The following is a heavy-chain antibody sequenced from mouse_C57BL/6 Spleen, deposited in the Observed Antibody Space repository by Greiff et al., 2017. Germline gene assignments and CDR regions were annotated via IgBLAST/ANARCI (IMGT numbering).Heavy chain of an antibody. D-gene: IGHD2-1*01. CDR1: GYAFSSYW. J-gene: IGHJ3*01. CDR2: IYPGDGDT. CDR3: AVYGNYLAWFAY. Sequence: VQLQQSGAELVKPGASVKISCKASGYAFSSYWMNWVKQRPGKGLEWIGQIYPGDGDTNYNGKFKGKATLNADKSSSTAYMQLSSLTSEDSAVYFCAVYGNYLAWFAYWGQGTLVTVSA. V-gene: IGHV1-80*01.